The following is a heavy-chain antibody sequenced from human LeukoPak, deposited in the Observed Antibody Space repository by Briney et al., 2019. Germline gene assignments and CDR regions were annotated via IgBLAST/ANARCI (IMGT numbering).Heavy chain of an antibody. V-gene: IGHV4-61*02. J-gene: IGHJ5*02. CDR1: GGSISSGSYY. CDR2: IYTSGNT. D-gene: IGHD3-10*01. Sequence: SQTLSLTCTVSGGSISSGSYYWSWIRQPAGKGLEWIGRIYTSGNTNYNPSLMSRVTMSVDTSKNQFSLKLSSVTAADTAVYYCARDCRGWFGTVFDPWGQGTLVTVSS. CDR3: ARDCRGWFGTVFDP.